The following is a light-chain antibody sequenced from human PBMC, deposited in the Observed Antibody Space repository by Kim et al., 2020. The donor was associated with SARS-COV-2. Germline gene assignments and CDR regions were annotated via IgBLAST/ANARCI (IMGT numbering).Light chain of an antibody. V-gene: IGLV6-57*03. CDR2: AAD. CDR3: QSYDNDNHGV. Sequence: TVRIYCPRSTGSIASKYVQWYQRRPGSAPTTLLYAADQRPSGVPDRFSASIDTSSNSASLLISGLKTEDEADYYCQSYDNDNHGVFGGGTQLTV. CDR1: TGSIASKY. J-gene: IGLJ3*02.